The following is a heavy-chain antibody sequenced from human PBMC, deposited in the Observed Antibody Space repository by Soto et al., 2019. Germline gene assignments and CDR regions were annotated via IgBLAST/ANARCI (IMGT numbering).Heavy chain of an antibody. CDR3: ARGTIPSWFDP. Sequence: TSETLSLTCAVYGGSFSGYHWSWIRQPPGKGLEWIGEINHSGSTNYNPSLKSRVTISVDTSKNQFSLKLSSVTAADTAVYYCARGTIPSWFDPWGQGTLVTVSS. CDR2: INHSGST. D-gene: IGHD3-3*01. CDR1: GGSFSGYH. V-gene: IGHV4-34*01. J-gene: IGHJ5*02.